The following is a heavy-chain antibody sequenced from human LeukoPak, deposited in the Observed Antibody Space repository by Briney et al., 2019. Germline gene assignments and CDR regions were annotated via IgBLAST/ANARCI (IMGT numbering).Heavy chain of an antibody. V-gene: IGHV3-23*01. Sequence: GGSLRLSCAASGFIFSSYAMSWVRQAPGKGLEWISAISGGGAATCYADSVKGRFTISRDKSKNTLYLQMNSLRAEDTAVYYCAKGNAAAPFDYWGQGTLVTVSS. CDR3: AKGNAAAPFDY. D-gene: IGHD2-15*01. CDR2: ISGGGAAT. J-gene: IGHJ4*02. CDR1: GFIFSSYA.